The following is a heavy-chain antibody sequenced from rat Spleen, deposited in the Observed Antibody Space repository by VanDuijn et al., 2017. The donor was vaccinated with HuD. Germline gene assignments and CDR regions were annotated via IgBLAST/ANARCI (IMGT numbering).Heavy chain of an antibody. J-gene: IGHJ2*01. CDR1: GFTFSNYY. CDR2: ISTGGDNT. V-gene: IGHV5-25*01. Sequence: EVQLVESGGGLVQPGRSLKLSCAASGFTFSNYYMAWVRQAPTKGLEWVAYISTGGDNTYYRDSVKGRFTISRDNAKSTLYLQLDSLRSEDTATYYCAKTVMYTTASYYFDYWGQGVMVTVSS. D-gene: IGHD1-6*01. CDR3: AKTVMYTTASYYFDY.